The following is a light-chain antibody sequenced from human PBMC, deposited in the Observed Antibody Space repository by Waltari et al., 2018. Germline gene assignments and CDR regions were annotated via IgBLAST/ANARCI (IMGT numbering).Light chain of an antibody. Sequence: QSVLTQPPSASGAPGQRVTIPCSGSSSHVGNNVANWYQQIPGKAPKLLIYRNYQRPSGVPDRFSCSKSGTSASLAISGLQSEDEGDYYCASWDDSPNGRWVFGGGTKLTVL. CDR3: ASWDDSPNGRWV. CDR2: RNY. J-gene: IGLJ3*02. V-gene: IGLV1-44*01. CDR1: SSHVGNNV.